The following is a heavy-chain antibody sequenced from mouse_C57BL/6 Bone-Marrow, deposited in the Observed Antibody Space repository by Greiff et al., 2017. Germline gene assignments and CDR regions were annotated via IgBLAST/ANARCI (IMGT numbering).Heavy chain of an antibody. CDR2: INPNNGGT. CDR1: GYTFTDYY. Sequence: EVKLQQSGPELVKPGASVKISCKASGYTFTDYYMNWVKQSHGKSLEWIGDINPNNGGTSYNQKFKGKATLTVDKSSSTAYMELRSLTSEDSAVYYCARITTVVGGYWGQGTTLTGSS. CDR3: ARITTVVGGY. D-gene: IGHD1-1*01. V-gene: IGHV1-26*01. J-gene: IGHJ2*01.